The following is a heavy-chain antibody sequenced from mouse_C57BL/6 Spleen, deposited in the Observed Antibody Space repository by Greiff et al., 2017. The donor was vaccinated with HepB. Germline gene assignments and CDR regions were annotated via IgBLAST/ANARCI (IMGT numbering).Heavy chain of an antibody. CDR1: GFTFSSYG. CDR3: ASVYYSNPDY. V-gene: IGHV5-6*01. Sequence: VQLKESGGDLVKPGGSLKLSCAASGFTFSSYGMSWVRQTPDKRLEWVATISSGGSYTYYPDSVKGRFTISRDNAKNTLYLQMSSLKSEDTAMYYCASVYYSNPDYWGQGTSVTVSS. CDR2: ISSGGSYT. J-gene: IGHJ4*01. D-gene: IGHD2-5*01.